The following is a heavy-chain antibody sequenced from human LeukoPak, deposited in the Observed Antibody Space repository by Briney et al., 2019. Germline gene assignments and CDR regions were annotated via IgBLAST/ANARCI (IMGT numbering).Heavy chain of an antibody. CDR3: ARLPTIFGVALDY. V-gene: IGHV3-30-3*01. J-gene: IGHJ4*02. CDR2: ISYDGSNK. D-gene: IGHD3-3*01. Sequence: PGGSLRLSCAASGFTFSSYAMHWVRQAPGKGLEWVAVISYDGSNKYYADSVKGRFTISRDNSKNTLYPQMNSLRAEDTAVYYCARLPTIFGVALDYWGQGTLVTVSS. CDR1: GFTFSSYA.